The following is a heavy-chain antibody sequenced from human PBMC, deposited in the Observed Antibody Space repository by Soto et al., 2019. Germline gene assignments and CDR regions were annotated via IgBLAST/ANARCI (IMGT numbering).Heavy chain of an antibody. CDR3: ARYHREAVAGYTLDN. CDR2: VYNSGST. V-gene: IGHV4-59*01. D-gene: IGHD6-13*01. Sequence: SETLSLTCTVSGGSISSNYWRCCLQPPGKGLEWIGYVYNSGSTNYNPSLKSRVTISEDTSKSQFSLKVNSMTAADTAVYYCARYHREAVAGYTLDNWGQGILVTVSS. CDR1: GGSISSNY. J-gene: IGHJ4*02.